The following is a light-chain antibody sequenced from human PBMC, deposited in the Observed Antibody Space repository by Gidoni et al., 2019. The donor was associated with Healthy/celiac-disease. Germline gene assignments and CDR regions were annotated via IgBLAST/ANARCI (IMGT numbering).Light chain of an antibody. V-gene: IGKV1-39*01. CDR1: QSISSY. CDR2: AAS. J-gene: IGKJ4*01. Sequence: DIQMTQSPSSLSASVGDRVTITCRASQSISSYLNWYQQKPGKAPKLLIYAASSLQSGVPTRFSGSGSGTDFTLTISSLQPEDVATYCCQQSYSTPRFTFGGXTKVEIK. CDR3: QQSYSTPRFT.